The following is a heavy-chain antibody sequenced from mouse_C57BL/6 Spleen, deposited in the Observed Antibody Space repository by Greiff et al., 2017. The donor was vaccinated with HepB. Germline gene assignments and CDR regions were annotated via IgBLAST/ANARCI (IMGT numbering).Heavy chain of an antibody. CDR2: ISYDGSN. V-gene: IGHV3-6*01. CDR1: GYSITSGYY. Sequence: EVHLVESGPGLVKPSQSLSLTCSVTGYSITSGYYWNWIRQFPGNKLEWMGYISYDGSNNENPSLNNRISITRDTSKNQFFLKWNSVTTEDTATYYWARDQGAWFAYWGQGTLVTVSA. CDR3: ARDQGAWFAY. J-gene: IGHJ3*01.